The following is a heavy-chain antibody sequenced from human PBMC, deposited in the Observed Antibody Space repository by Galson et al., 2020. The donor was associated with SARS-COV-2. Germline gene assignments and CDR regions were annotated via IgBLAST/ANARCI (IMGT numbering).Heavy chain of an antibody. Sequence: LKISCAASGFTFSTYWMHWVRQAPGKGLVWVSRINSDGSSTSYADSVKGRFTISRDNAKNTLYLQMNSLRAEDTAVYYCAKEYYYDSSGPLDAFDIWGQGTMVTVSS. CDR2: INSDGSST. CDR1: GFTFSTYW. D-gene: IGHD3-22*01. V-gene: IGHV3-74*01. CDR3: AKEYYYDSSGPLDAFDI. J-gene: IGHJ3*02.